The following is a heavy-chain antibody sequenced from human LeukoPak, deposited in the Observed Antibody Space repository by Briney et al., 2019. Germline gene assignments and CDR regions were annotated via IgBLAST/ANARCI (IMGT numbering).Heavy chain of an antibody. Sequence: PGGSLRLSCAASGFTSNYFWMHWVRQVPGKGLVWVSGINNDGTATYYADSVKGRFTISRDNAKNTVYLQMNSLSAEDTAVYYCARHSRGSPIDDWGQGTLVTVSS. J-gene: IGHJ4*02. D-gene: IGHD2-15*01. CDR3: ARHSRGSPIDD. CDR1: GFTSNYFW. V-gene: IGHV3-74*01. CDR2: INNDGTAT.